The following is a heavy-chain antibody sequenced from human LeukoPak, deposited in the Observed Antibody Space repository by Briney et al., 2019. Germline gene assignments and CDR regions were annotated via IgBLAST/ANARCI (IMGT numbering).Heavy chain of an antibody. CDR2: ISGSGGST. V-gene: IGHV3-23*01. CDR1: GFTFSSYA. D-gene: IGHD3-9*01. CDR3: AIFKSGYYYGMDV. J-gene: IGHJ6*02. Sequence: SLRLSXXASGFTFSSYAMSWVRQAPGKGLEWVSAISGSGGSTYYADSVKGRFTISRDNSKNTLYLQMNSLRAEDTAVYYCAIFKSGYYYGMDVWGQGTTVTVSS.